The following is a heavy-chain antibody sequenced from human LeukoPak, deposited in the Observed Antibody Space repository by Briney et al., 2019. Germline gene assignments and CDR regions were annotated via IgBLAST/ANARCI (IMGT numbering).Heavy chain of an antibody. CDR1: GGSITSSY. V-gene: IGHV4-59*01. J-gene: IGHJ5*02. Sequence: SETLSLTCTVSGGSITSSYWSWIRQSPGKGLEWIGYIHYTGSTNYNPSLKSRVTMLIDTSKNQFSLKLSSVTAADTAVYYCARGRYSAGDDWFDPWGQGTLVTVSS. CDR2: IHYTGST. CDR3: ARGRYSAGDDWFDP. D-gene: IGHD3-9*01.